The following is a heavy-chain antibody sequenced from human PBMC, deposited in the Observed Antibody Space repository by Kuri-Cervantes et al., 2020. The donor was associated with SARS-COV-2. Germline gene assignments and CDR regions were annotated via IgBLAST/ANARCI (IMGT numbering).Heavy chain of an antibody. J-gene: IGHJ4*02. CDR3: ARHFRHYYDSSGYYHDGY. CDR2: IDPSDSYT. V-gene: IGHV5-10-1*01. D-gene: IGHD3-22*01. Sequence: GESLKISCKGSGYSFTSYWISWVRQMPGKGLEWMGRIDPSDSYTNYSPSFQGHVTISADKSISTAYLQWSSLKASDTAMYYCARHFRHYYDSSGYYHDGYWGQGTLVTVSS. CDR1: GYSFTSYW.